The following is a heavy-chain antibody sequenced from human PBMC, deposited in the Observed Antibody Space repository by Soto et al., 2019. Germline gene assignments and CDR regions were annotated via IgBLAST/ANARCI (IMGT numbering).Heavy chain of an antibody. CDR2: IIPIFGTA. V-gene: IGHV1-69*13. CDR1: GGTFSSYA. CDR3: AEGPYYYDSSGYYLAG. Sequence: SVKVSCKASGGTFSSYAISWVRQAPGQGLEWMGGIIPIFGTANYAQKFQGRVTITADESTSTAYMELSSLRSEDTAVYYCAEGPYYYDSSGYYLAGWGQGTMVTV. D-gene: IGHD3-22*01. J-gene: IGHJ3*01.